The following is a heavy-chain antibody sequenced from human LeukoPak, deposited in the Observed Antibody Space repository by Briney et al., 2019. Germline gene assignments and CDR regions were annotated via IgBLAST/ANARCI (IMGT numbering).Heavy chain of an antibody. CDR1: GGTFSSYA. Sequence: GASVKVSCKASGGTFSSYAISWVRQAPGQGLEWMGGIIPIFGTANCAQKFQGRVTITTDESTSTAYMELSSLRSEDTAVYYCARGTDIVVVPAAASWFDPWGQGTLVTVSS. CDR2: IIPIFGTA. D-gene: IGHD2-2*01. V-gene: IGHV1-69*05. J-gene: IGHJ5*02. CDR3: ARGTDIVVVPAAASWFDP.